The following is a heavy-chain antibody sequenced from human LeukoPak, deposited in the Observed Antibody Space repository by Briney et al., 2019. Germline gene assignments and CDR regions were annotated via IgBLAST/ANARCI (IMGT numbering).Heavy chain of an antibody. D-gene: IGHD6-19*01. CDR2: INHSGST. CDR3: ATRDSSGWYFDY. CDR1: GGSISSYY. Sequence: SETLSLTCTVSGGSISSYYWSWIRQPPGKGLEWIGEINHSGSTNYNPSLKSRLTISVDMSKNHFSLKLSSVTAADTAVYYCATRDSSGWYFDYWGQGTLVTVSS. J-gene: IGHJ4*02. V-gene: IGHV4-34*01.